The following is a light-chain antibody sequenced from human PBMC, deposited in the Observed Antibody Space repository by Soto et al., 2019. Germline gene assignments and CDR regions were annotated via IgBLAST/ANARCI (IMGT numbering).Light chain of an antibody. Sequence: DIQLTQSPSFLSASVGDRVTITCRASQGISSYLAWYQQKPGKAPKLLIYAASTLQSGVPSRFSGSRSGTEFTLPISSLQHEDFATYYCQQLNSYPPFGQGTKLEIK. CDR2: AAS. J-gene: IGKJ2*01. V-gene: IGKV1-9*01. CDR3: QQLNSYPP. CDR1: QGISSY.